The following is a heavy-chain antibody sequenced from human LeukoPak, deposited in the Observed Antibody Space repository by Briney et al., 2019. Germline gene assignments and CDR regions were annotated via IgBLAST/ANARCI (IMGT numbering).Heavy chain of an antibody. CDR1: GGSVSSGSHP. D-gene: IGHD7-27*01. CDR2: SSSSGCT. CDR3: ARDNWGSLDY. J-gene: IGHJ4*02. Sequence: PSETLSLTCAVSGGSVSSGSHPWSWIRQPPGKGLEWIGYSSSSGCTNCSPSLKSRVTISVDTSKNQFSLKLTSVTAADTAVYYCARDNWGSLDYWGQGILVTVSS. V-gene: IGHV4-61*01.